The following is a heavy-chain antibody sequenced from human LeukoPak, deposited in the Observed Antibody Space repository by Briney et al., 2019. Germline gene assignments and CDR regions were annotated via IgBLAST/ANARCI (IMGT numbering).Heavy chain of an antibody. CDR1: GDSMTNYY. J-gene: IGHJ4*02. D-gene: IGHD2/OR15-2a*01. CDR2: ISYSGST. V-gene: IGHV4-59*08. Sequence: SETLSLTCTVSGDSMTNYYWSWIRQPPGMGLEWIGYISYSGSTNYNPSLKSRVTFPIDTSKNQFSLWLDSVTAADTAVYYCASAPHVNYFDFWGQGALVTVSA. CDR3: ASAPHVNYFDF.